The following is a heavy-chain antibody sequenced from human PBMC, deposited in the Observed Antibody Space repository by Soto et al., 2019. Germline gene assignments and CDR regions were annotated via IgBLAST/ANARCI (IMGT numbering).Heavy chain of an antibody. CDR3: ARDNGYSYGYTLDH. J-gene: IGHJ4*02. D-gene: IGHD5-18*01. CDR1: DGSISSGGYS. CDR2: IYYSGST. V-gene: IGHV4-61*08. Sequence: SVTLSLTCAVSDGSISSGGYSLSWIRQPPGKGLEWIGYIYYSGSTNYNPSLKSRVTISVDTSKNQFSLKLSSVTAADTAVYYCARDNGYSYGYTLDHWGQGT.